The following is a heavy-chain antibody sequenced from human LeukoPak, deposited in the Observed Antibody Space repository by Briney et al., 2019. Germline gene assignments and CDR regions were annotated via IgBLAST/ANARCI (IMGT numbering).Heavy chain of an antibody. CDR1: GFTFSDYY. Sequence: GGSLRLSCAASGFTFSDYYMSWIRQAPGKGLEWVSYISSSGSTIYYADSVKGRFTISRDNAKNSLYLQMNSLRAEDTAVYYCARAGNSGYDPSDWNIGYWGQGTLVTVSS. CDR3: ARAGNSGYDPSDWNIGY. D-gene: IGHD5-12*01. CDR2: ISSSGSTI. J-gene: IGHJ4*02. V-gene: IGHV3-11*01.